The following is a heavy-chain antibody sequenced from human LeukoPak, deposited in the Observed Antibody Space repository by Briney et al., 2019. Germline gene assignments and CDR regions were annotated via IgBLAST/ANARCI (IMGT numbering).Heavy chain of an antibody. CDR2: ISPLNGAT. V-gene: IGHV1-18*01. CDR3: ARDNDILTGYPVDY. Sequence: GASVKVPCKTSGYTFVTKPISWVRQAPGQGLEWLGWISPLNGATSFAQQFQGRVSMTTDSATDTVYLELRSLRFDDTAVYYCARDNDILTGYPVDYWGQGTLVTVSS. J-gene: IGHJ4*02. D-gene: IGHD3-9*01. CDR1: GYTFVTKP.